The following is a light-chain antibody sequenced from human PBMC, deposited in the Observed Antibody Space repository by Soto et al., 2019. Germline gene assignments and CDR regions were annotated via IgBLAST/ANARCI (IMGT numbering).Light chain of an antibody. CDR3: MQATQSHWT. V-gene: IGKV2-24*01. J-gene: IGKJ1*01. CDR2: KVS. Sequence: IVMTQIPLSSPVTLGQAASISCRSSQSLVHTDGNTYLSWFQQRPGQPRRLLIYKVSDRFSGVPDRFSGSGAGTDFTLTISRVEAEDVGIYYCMQATQSHWTFGQGTKVDIK. CDR1: QSLVHTDGNTY.